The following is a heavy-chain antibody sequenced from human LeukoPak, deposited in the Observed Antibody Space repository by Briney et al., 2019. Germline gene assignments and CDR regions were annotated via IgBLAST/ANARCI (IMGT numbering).Heavy chain of an antibody. V-gene: IGHV4-30-2*06. Sequence: SETLSLTCVVSGGSLSTHHWSWIRQSPGKGLEWIGYIYHSGSTYYNPSLKSRVTISVDRSKNQFSLKLSSVTAADTAVYYCARADYGDYADAFDVWGQGTMVTVSS. CDR3: ARADYGDYADAFDV. CDR2: IYHSGST. J-gene: IGHJ3*01. CDR1: GGSLSTHH. D-gene: IGHD4-17*01.